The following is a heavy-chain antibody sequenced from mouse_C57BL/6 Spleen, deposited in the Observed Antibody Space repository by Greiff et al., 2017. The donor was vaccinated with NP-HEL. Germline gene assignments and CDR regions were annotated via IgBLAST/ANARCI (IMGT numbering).Heavy chain of an antibody. Sequence: QVQLQQPGAELVRPGSSVKLSCKASGYTFTSYWMHWVKQRPIQGLEWIGNIDPSDSETHYNQKFKDKATLTVDKSSSTAYMQLSSLTSEDSAVYCSAREGILLRFDYWGQGTTLTVSS. CDR3: AREGILLRFDY. CDR1: GYTFTSYW. CDR2: IDPSDSET. D-gene: IGHD1-1*01. J-gene: IGHJ2*01. V-gene: IGHV1-52*01.